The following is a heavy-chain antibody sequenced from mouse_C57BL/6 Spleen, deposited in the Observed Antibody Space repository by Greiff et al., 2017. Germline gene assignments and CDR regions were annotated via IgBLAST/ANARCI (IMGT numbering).Heavy chain of an antibody. CDR3: ARELLRSYYFDY. J-gene: IGHJ2*01. CDR2: IYPGDGDT. CDR1: GYAFSSSW. Sequence: LQESGPELVKPGASVKISCKASGYAFSSSWMNWVKQRPGKGLEWIGRIYPGDGDTNYNGKFKGKATLTADKSSSTAYMQLSSLTSEDSAVYFCARELLRSYYFDYWGQGTTLTVSS. V-gene: IGHV1-82*01. D-gene: IGHD1-1*01.